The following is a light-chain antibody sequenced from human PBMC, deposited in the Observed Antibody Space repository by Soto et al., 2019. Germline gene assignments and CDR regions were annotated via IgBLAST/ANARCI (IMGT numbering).Light chain of an antibody. V-gene: IGLV2-14*02. CDR3: SSYSRSINYV. CDR1: SSASGSYSL. J-gene: IGLJ1*01. CDR2: EGS. Sequence: QSALTQPASVSGSPGQSITISCTGTSSASGSYSLVSWYQQHPGRAPKLIIYEGSKRPSGIPDRFSGSKSGNTASLTVSGLQPEDEAEYFCSSYSRSINYVFGTGTKLTVL.